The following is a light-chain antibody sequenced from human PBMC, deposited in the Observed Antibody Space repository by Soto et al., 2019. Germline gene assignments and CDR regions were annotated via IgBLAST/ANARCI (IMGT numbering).Light chain of an antibody. CDR1: ESTNNY. J-gene: IGKJ1*01. V-gene: IGKV3-15*01. Sequence: EIVMTQSPATLSVSPGERATLSCRASESTNNYLAWYQQKPGQAPRLLIDGASTRAAGIPPRFSGSGSGTEFTLTISSLQPEDFAVYYCQQYNDWPQTFGQGTKVDIK. CDR3: QQYNDWPQT. CDR2: GAS.